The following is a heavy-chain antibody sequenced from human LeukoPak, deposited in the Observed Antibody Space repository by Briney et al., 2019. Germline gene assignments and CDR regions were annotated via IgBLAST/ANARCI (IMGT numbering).Heavy chain of an antibody. V-gene: IGHV3-30-3*01. D-gene: IGHD6-19*01. J-gene: IGHJ3*02. CDR3: ARAQQWLVQGGAFDI. CDR2: ISYDGSNK. CDR1: GFTFSSYA. Sequence: GGSLRLSCAASGFTFSSYAMHWVRQAPGKGLEWVAVISYDGSNKYYADSVKGRFTISRDNSKNTLYLQMNSLRAEDTAVYYCARAQQWLVQGGAFDIWGQGTMVTVSS.